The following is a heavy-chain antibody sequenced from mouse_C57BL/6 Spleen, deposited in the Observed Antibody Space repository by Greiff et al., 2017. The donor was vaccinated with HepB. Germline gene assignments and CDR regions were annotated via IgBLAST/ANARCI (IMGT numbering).Heavy chain of an antibody. CDR3: GRSDYDYEGAWFAY. Sequence: VQLQQPGAELVKPGASVKLSCKASGYTFTSYWMHWVKQRPGRGLEWIGRIDPISGGTKYNEKFKSKATLTVDKPSSTAYMQLSSLTSEDSAVYYCGRSDYDYEGAWFAYWGQGTLVTVSA. CDR1: GYTFTSYW. CDR2: IDPISGGT. J-gene: IGHJ3*01. V-gene: IGHV1-72*01. D-gene: IGHD2-4*01.